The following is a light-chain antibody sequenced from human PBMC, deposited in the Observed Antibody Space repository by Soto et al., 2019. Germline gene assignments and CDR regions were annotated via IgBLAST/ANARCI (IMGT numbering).Light chain of an antibody. Sequence: QSVLTQPPSVSAAPGQKVTIACSGRNSNIGANYVSWYRQFPGTAPKLLIYDNAKRPAGIPDRFSGSKSGTSATLDITGLQTGDEADYYCNSYTSSNTYVFGTGTKVTVL. CDR1: NSNIGANY. V-gene: IGLV1-51*01. J-gene: IGLJ1*01. CDR3: NSYTSSNTYV. CDR2: DNA.